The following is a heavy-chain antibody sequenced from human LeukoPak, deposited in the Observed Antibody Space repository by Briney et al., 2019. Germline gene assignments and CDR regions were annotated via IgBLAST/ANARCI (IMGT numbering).Heavy chain of an antibody. CDR3: ARLTGDFWSGYNVDY. Sequence: PETLSLTCTVSGGSISSSSYYWGWIRQPPGKGLEWIGSIYYSGSTYYNPSLKSRVTISVDTSKNQFSLKLSSVTAADTAVYYCARLTGDFWSGYNVDYWGQGTLVTVSS. V-gene: IGHV4-39*01. CDR1: GGSISSSSYY. J-gene: IGHJ4*02. D-gene: IGHD3-3*01. CDR2: IYYSGST.